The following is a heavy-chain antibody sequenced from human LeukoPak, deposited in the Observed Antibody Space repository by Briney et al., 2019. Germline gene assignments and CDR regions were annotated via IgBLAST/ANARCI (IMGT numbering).Heavy chain of an antibody. J-gene: IGHJ5*02. D-gene: IGHD3-10*01. Sequence: GASVTVSCKASGYTFTSYDINWVRQATGQGLEWMGWMNPNSGNTGYAQKFQGRVTMTRNTSISTAYMELSSLRSEDTAVYYCARGFPLWRKGWFDPWGQGTLVTVSS. CDR1: GYTFTSYD. V-gene: IGHV1-8*01. CDR2: MNPNSGNT. CDR3: ARGFPLWRKGWFDP.